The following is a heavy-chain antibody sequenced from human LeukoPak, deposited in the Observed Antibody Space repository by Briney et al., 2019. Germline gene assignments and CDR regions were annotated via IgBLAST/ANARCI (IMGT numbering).Heavy chain of an antibody. CDR2: ISAYNGNT. Sequence: ASVKVSCKASGYTFTSYGISWVRQAPGQGLEWMGWISAYNGNTNYAQKLQGRVTMTTDTSTSTAYMELRSLRSDDTAVYYCARVPSPPGATNAFDIWGQGTMVTVSS. D-gene: IGHD1-26*01. CDR1: GYTFTSYG. J-gene: IGHJ3*02. V-gene: IGHV1-18*01. CDR3: ARVPSPPGATNAFDI.